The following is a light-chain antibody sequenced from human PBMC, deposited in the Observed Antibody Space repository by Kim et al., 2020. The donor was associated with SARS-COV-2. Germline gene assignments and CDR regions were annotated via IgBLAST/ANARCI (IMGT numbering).Light chain of an antibody. CDR2: WAS. Sequence: DIVMTQSPDSLTVSLGERATINRRSSRTILYSSSNQNYLAWYQQKPRQPPRLLIYWASTRDSGVPDRFSGSGSGTDFTLTISNLQAEDVAVYYCQQYYSTPQTFGQGTKVDIK. CDR1: RTILYSSSNQNY. CDR3: QQYYSTPQT. V-gene: IGKV4-1*01. J-gene: IGKJ1*01.